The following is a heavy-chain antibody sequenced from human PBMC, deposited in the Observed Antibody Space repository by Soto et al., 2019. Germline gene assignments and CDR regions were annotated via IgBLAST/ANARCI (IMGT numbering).Heavy chain of an antibody. Sequence: GGSLRLSCAASGFTFTRYSMNWVRQAPGKGLEWASSISSTTNYIYYGDSMKGRFTISRDNAKNSLYLEMNSLRAEDTAVYYCARESEDLTSNFDYWGQGTLVTVSP. J-gene: IGHJ4*02. CDR2: ISSTTNYI. CDR3: ARESEDLTSNFDY. V-gene: IGHV3-21*06. CDR1: GFTFTRYS.